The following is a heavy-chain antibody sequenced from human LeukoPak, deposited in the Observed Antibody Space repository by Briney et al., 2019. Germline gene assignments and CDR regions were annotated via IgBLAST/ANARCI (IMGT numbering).Heavy chain of an antibody. J-gene: IGHJ6*04. Sequence: SETLSLTCAVYGGSFGGYYWSWIRQPPGEGLEWIGEINHSGSTNYNPSLKSRVTISVDTSKNQFSLKLSSVTAADTAVYYCARDGYYDSSGYYHGMDVWGKGTTVTVSS. V-gene: IGHV4-34*01. CDR2: INHSGST. CDR1: GGSFGGYY. D-gene: IGHD3-22*01. CDR3: ARDGYYDSSGYYHGMDV.